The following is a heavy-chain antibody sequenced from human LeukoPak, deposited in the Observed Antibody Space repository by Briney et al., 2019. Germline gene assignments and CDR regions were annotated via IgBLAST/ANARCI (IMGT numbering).Heavy chain of an antibody. CDR2: ISPDGRTT. CDR3: ARGEYSYGSFDY. V-gene: IGHV1-46*01. CDR1: GYTFSNYY. Sequence: ASVKVSCKASGYTFSNYYMHWVRQAPGPALEWMGIISPDGRTTSYAQRFQGRVTMTRDTSTSTVYMELSSLRSEDTAVFYCARGEYSYGSFDYWGQGSLVTVSS. D-gene: IGHD5-18*01. J-gene: IGHJ4*02.